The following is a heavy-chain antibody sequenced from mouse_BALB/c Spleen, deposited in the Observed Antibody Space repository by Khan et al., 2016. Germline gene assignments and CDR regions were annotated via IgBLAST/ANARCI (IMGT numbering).Heavy chain of an antibody. CDR3: ARVYGAY. CDR1: GFSLTSYG. V-gene: IGHV2-4-1*01. Sequence: QVQLKQSGPGLVQPSQSLSITCTVSGFSLTSYGVHWVRQSPGKGLEWLGVIWSGGSTDYNAAFISRLSISKDNSKSQVFFKMNSLQADDTAIYYCARVYGAYWGQGTLVTVSA. J-gene: IGHJ3*01. CDR2: IWSGGST. D-gene: IGHD1-1*02.